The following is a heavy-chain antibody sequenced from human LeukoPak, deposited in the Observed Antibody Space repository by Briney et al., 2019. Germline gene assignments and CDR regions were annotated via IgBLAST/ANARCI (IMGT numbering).Heavy chain of an antibody. D-gene: IGHD3-10*01. CDR2: INPNSGGT. CDR1: GYTFTGNH. Sequence: ASVKVSCKASGYTFTGNHMHWVRQAPGQGLEWMGWINPNSGGTNYAQKFQGRVIMTRDTSISTAYMELSRLGSDDTAVYYCARDRGSGSSRGWFDPWGQGTLVTVSS. CDR3: ARDRGSGSSRGWFDP. V-gene: IGHV1-2*02. J-gene: IGHJ5*02.